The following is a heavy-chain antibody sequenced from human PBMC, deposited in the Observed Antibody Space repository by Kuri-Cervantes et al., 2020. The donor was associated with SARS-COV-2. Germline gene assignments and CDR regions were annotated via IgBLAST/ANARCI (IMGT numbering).Heavy chain of an antibody. Sequence: GGSLRLSCAASGFTFSSYAMSWVRQAPGKGLEWVSVIYSGGSSTYYADSVKGRFTISRDNSKNTLYLQMNSPRAEDTAVYYCAKDLGDYGMDVWGQGTTVTVSS. V-gene: IGHV3-23*03. J-gene: IGHJ6*02. CDR1: GFTFSSYA. D-gene: IGHD3-16*01. CDR2: IYSGGSST. CDR3: AKDLGDYGMDV.